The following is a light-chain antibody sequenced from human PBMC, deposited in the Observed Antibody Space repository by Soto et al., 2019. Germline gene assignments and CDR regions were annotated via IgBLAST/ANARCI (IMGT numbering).Light chain of an antibody. Sequence: EIVMTQSPATLSVSPGERATLSCRASQSISSNLAGYQQKPGQAPSLLMFRTSSRATGFPARFSGSGSGTEFNLTISSLQSEDFGVYYCQQYNNWPRATFGGGTKVEIK. CDR2: RTS. V-gene: IGKV3-15*01. J-gene: IGKJ4*01. CDR1: QSISSN. CDR3: QQYNNWPRAT.